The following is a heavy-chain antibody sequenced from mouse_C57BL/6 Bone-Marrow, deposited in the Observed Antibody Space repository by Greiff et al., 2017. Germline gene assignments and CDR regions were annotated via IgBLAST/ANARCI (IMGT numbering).Heavy chain of an antibody. CDR1: GFTFSSYA. V-gene: IGHV5-9-1*02. D-gene: IGHD2-4*01. CDR2: ISSGGDYI. Sequence: DVMLVESGEGLVKPGGSLKLSCAASGFTFSSYAMSWVRQTPEKRLEWVAYISSGGDYIYSADTVKGRFTISRDNARNPLYLQMSSLKSEDTAMYYCTRFYDYDRGFDYWGQGTTLTVSS. J-gene: IGHJ2*01. CDR3: TRFYDYDRGFDY.